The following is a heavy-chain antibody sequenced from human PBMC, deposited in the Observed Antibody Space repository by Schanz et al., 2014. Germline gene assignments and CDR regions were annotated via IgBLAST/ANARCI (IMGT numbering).Heavy chain of an antibody. CDR3: ARVRRRIATPSTPSFRNYYYYAMDV. D-gene: IGHD6-13*01. J-gene: IGHJ6*02. V-gene: IGHV3-30-3*01. CDR1: GFTFSSYA. CDR2: ISYDGRNK. Sequence: QVQLVESGGGVVQPGRSLRLSCAASGFTFSSYAMHWVRQAPGKGLEWVAVISYDGRNKYYADSVKGRFTISRDNSKNTLYLQMNSLRAEDTAVYYCARVRRRIATPSTPSFRNYYYYAMDVWGQGTTGTVSS.